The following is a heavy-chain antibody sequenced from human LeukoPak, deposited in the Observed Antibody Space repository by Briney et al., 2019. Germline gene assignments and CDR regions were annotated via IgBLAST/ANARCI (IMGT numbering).Heavy chain of an antibody. Sequence: GGSLRLSCTASGFTFGDYAMHWVSQAPGKGLEWVAVISYDGSNKYYADSVKGRFTISRDNSKNTLYLQMNSLRAEDTAVYYCAREGIAVAGTLDYWGQGTLVTVSS. J-gene: IGHJ4*02. CDR3: AREGIAVAGTLDY. CDR1: GFTFGDYA. D-gene: IGHD6-19*01. CDR2: ISYDGSNK. V-gene: IGHV3-30*04.